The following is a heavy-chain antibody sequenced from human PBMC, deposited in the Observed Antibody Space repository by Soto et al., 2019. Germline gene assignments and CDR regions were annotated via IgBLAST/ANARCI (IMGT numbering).Heavy chain of an antibody. J-gene: IGHJ6*02. CDR2: IHHSGST. CDR3: ARGSSIAGLYYGMDV. CDR1: GGSISSGGYS. D-gene: IGHD6-6*01. Sequence: SETLSLTCVVSGGSISSGGYSWSWIRQPPGKGLEWIGYIHHSGSTYHNPSLKSRVTISVDRSKNQFSLNLSSVTAADTAVYYCARGSSIAGLYYGMDVWGQGTTVTVSS. V-gene: IGHV4-30-2*01.